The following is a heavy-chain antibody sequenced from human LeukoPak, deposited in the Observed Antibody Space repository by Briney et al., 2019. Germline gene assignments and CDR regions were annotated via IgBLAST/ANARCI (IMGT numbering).Heavy chain of an antibody. D-gene: IGHD6-19*01. V-gene: IGHV1-18*01. CDR3: ARDKEAVIRAFDY. CDR1: GYTFTSYG. Sequence: ASVRVSCKASGYTFTSYGISWVRQAPGQGLERMRWISAYNGNTNYAQKLQGRVTITTDTSTSTAYMELRSLRSDDTAVYYCARDKEAVIRAFDYWGQGTLVTVSS. J-gene: IGHJ4*02. CDR2: ISAYNGNT.